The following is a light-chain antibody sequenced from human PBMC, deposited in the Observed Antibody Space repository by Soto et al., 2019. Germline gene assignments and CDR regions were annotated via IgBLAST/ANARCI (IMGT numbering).Light chain of an antibody. CDR2: YND. V-gene: IGLV1-36*01. CDR3: ATWDDRLTARV. J-gene: IGLJ3*02. Sequence: QSVLTQSPSVSGAPRQSVNISCSGNNSNIGSNAVHWYQQLPGKAPKLLMYYNDMLPSGVSDRFSGSKSGTSASLAISGLQSEDEGDYYCATWDDRLTARVFGGGTKLTVL. CDR1: NSNIGSNA.